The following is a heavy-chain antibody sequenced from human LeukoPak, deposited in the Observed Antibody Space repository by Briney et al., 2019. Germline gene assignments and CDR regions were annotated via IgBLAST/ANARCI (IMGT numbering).Heavy chain of an antibody. J-gene: IGHJ4*02. CDR3: ARDYATTGRKHFDY. V-gene: IGHV3-21*01. D-gene: IGHD5-12*01. CDR2: ISSSSSYI. CDR1: GFTFSGYS. Sequence: GGSLRLSCAASGFTFSGYSMNWVRQAPGKGLEWVSSISSSSSYIYYADSVKGRFTISRDNAKNSLYLQMNSLRAEDTAVYYCARDYATTGRKHFDYWGQGTLVTVSS.